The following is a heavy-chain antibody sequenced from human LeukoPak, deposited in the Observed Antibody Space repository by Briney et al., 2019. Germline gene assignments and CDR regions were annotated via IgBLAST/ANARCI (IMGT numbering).Heavy chain of an antibody. V-gene: IGHV3-33*05. J-gene: IGHJ6*02. Sequence: GGSLRLSCTASGFSFRSYGMHWVRQAPGKGLEWVAVISYDGSNKFYADSVRGRFTISRDNAKNSLYLQMNSLRAEDTAVYYCARDSRIAVASNYYYYGMDVWGQGTTVTVSS. CDR2: ISYDGSNK. CDR1: GFSFRSYG. D-gene: IGHD6-19*01. CDR3: ARDSRIAVASNYYYYGMDV.